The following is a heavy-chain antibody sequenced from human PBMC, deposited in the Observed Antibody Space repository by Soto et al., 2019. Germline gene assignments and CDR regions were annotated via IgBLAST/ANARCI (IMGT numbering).Heavy chain of an antibody. CDR1: GFPFAPST. CDR2: ISVSVGST. CDR3: AKRDVTNSTSNAYFYDR. Sequence: GGSLRLSCGVSGFPFAPSTMSWVRQAPGKGLEWVSTISVSVGSTYSADSVQGRFTVSSDISDNTLFLRMTSLTADDTAVYFCAKRDVTNSTSNAYFYDRWGRGVLVTVSS. D-gene: IGHD3-22*01. J-gene: IGHJ1*01. V-gene: IGHV3-23*01.